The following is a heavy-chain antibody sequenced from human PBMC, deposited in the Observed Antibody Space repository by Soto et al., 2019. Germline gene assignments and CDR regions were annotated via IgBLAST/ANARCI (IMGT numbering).Heavy chain of an antibody. V-gene: IGHV3-21*01. D-gene: IGHD6-13*01. CDR2: ISSSSSYI. CDR1: GFTFSSYS. CDR3: ARGGYSLYGMDV. Sequence: GGSLRLSCAASGFTFSSYSMNWVRQAPGKGLEWASSISSSSSYIYYADSVKGRFTISRDNAKNSLYLQMNSLRAEDTAVYYCARGGYSLYGMDVWGQGTTVTVSS. J-gene: IGHJ6*02.